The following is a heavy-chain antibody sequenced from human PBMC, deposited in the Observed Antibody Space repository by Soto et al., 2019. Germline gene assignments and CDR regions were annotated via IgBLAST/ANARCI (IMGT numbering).Heavy chain of an antibody. CDR2: ISSSSENT. CDR1: GFTFSDYY. CDR3: ARGSNVRGLND. Sequence: PGGSLRLSCAGSGFTFSDYYMSWIRQAPGKGLEWVSYISSSSENTKYAASVKGRFTTSRDNAKNSLYLQMNSLRAEDTAVYYCARGSNVRGLNDWGRGTTVTVSS. V-gene: IGHV3-11*06. J-gene: IGHJ6*02. D-gene: IGHD6-25*01.